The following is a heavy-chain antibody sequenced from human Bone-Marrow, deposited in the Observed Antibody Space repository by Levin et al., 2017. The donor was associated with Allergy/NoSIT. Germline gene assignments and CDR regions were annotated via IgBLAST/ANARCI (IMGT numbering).Heavy chain of an antibody. V-gene: IGHV1-2*02. D-gene: IGHD3-10*01. CDR2: INPNGGGT. J-gene: IGHJ4*02. CDR3: ARDKAAMVREVTSDVLDF. Sequence: ASVKVSCKASGYTFTGYYMHWVRQAPGQGLEWMGWINPNGGGTNYAQKFQDRVTMTRDTSINTAYMELSRLRSDDTAVYYCARDKAAMVREVTSDVLDFWGQGTLVTVSS. CDR1: GYTFTGYY.